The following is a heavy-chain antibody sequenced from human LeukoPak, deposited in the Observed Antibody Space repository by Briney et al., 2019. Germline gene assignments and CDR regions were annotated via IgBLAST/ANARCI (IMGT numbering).Heavy chain of an antibody. CDR2: ISYDGSNK. V-gene: IGHV3-30*04. J-gene: IGHJ4*02. CDR3: ARAPYYYDSSGPFDY. D-gene: IGHD3-22*01. CDR1: GFTFSSYA. Sequence: GRSLRLSCAASGFTFSSYAMHWVRQAPGKGLEWVAVISYDGSNKYYADSVKGRFTISRDNSKNTLYLQMNSLRAEDTAVYYCARAPYYYDSSGPFDYWGQGTLVTVSS.